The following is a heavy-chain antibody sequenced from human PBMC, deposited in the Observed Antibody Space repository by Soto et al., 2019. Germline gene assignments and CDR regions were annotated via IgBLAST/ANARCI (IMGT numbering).Heavy chain of an antibody. CDR2: INPNSGGT. J-gene: IGHJ6*03. Sequence: ASVKVSCKASGYTFTGYYMHWVRQAPGQGLEWMGWINPNSGGTNYAQKFQGWVTMTRDTSISTAYMELSRLRSDDTAVYYCARDRRGVDVGGIDYYMDVWGKGTTVTVSS. D-gene: IGHD3-16*01. CDR3: ARDRRGVDVGGIDYYMDV. CDR1: GYTFTGYY. V-gene: IGHV1-2*04.